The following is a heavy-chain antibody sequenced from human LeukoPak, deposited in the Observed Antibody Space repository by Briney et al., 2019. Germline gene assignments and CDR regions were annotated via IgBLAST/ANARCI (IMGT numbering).Heavy chain of an antibody. CDR2: ISSSSSTI. D-gene: IGHD2/OR15-2a*01. J-gene: IGHJ5*02. Sequence: GGSLRLSCAASGFTFSSYGMTWVRQAPGKGLEWVSYISSSSSTIYYADSVKGRFTISRDNAKNSLYLQLNSLRAEDTAVYYCGRGKTSQNIVTRKTYNWFDPWGQGTLVTVSS. CDR3: GRGKTSQNIVTRKTYNWFDP. V-gene: IGHV3-48*01. CDR1: GFTFSSYG.